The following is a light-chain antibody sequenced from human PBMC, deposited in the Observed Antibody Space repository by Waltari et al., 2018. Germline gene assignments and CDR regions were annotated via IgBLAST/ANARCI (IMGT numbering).Light chain of an antibody. CDR3: QHYVRLPAT. Sequence: SCRASQSVSRTLAWYQQKPGQAPRLLIYAASTRATGIPDRFSGSGSGTDFSLTISRLEPEDFAVYYCQHYVRLPATFGQGTKVEIK. CDR2: AAS. V-gene: IGKV3-20*01. CDR1: QSVSRT. J-gene: IGKJ1*01.